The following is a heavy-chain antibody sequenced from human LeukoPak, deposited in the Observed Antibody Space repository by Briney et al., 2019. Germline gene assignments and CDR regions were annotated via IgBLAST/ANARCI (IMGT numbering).Heavy chain of an antibody. CDR1: GFTFSSYA. CDR2: IGGGGNGFTT. V-gene: IGHV3-23*01. CDR3: ARDLVRFGGWYDH. D-gene: IGHD2-15*01. J-gene: IGHJ5*02. Sequence: GGSLRLSCAASGFTFSSYAMSWVRQAPGKGREWVSAIGGGGNGFTTYYGEFMKGRFTISRDNSKNTLYLRMNSLRAEDTAVYYCARDLVRFGGWYDHWGQGTLVTVSS.